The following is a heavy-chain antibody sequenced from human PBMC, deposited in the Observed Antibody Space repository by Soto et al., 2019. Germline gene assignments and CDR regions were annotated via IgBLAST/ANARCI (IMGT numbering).Heavy chain of an antibody. J-gene: IGHJ1*01. Sequence: VQLLESGGALVQPGGSLRLSCAASGFTFSDSAMTWVRQAPGKWLEYVSSITSSGSEAFHAYSVKGRFTMSRDNSKNMVYLQINSLRAEDTGVYYWAKEGRNSGWYWYVWGQGALVTVSS. D-gene: IGHD6-19*01. V-gene: IGHV3-23*01. CDR1: GFTFSDSA. CDR3: AKEGRNSGWYWYV. CDR2: ITSSGSEA.